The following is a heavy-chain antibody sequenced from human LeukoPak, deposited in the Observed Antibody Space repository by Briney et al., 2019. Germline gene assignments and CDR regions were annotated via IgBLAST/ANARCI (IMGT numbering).Heavy chain of an antibody. J-gene: IGHJ4*02. D-gene: IGHD3-22*01. CDR3: ARATDSSGYYGY. CDR1: GYTFTIYG. Sequence: ASVKVSCKASGYTFTIYGINWVRQAPGQGLEWMGWISAYNGNTNYAQKLQGRVTMTTDISTTTAYMELRSLRSDDTAVYYCARATDSSGYYGYWGQGTLVTVSS. V-gene: IGHV1-18*01. CDR2: ISAYNGNT.